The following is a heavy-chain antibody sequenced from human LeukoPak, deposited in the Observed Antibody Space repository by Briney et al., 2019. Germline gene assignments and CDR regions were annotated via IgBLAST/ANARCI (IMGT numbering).Heavy chain of an antibody. CDR3: AKDPTYYYDSSGYPPDY. Sequence: GGSLRFSGAASGFTFSSYAMSWVRQAPGKGLEWVSAISGSGGSTYYADSVKGRFTISRDNSKNTLYLQMSSLRAEDTAVYYCAKDPTYYYDSSGYPPDYWGQGTLVTVSS. CDR1: GFTFSSYA. CDR2: ISGSGGST. V-gene: IGHV3-23*01. D-gene: IGHD3-22*01. J-gene: IGHJ4*02.